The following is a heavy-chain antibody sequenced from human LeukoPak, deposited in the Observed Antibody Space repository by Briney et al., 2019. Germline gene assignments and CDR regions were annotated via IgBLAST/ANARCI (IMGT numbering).Heavy chain of an antibody. CDR1: GYSFTSYW. Sequence: GESLKISCKGSGYSFTSYWISWVRQMPGKGLEWMGRIDPSDSYTNYSPSFQGHVTISADKSISTAYLQWSSLKAADTAMYYCALRYYDSSGYFDYWGQGTLVTVSS. J-gene: IGHJ4*02. D-gene: IGHD3-22*01. CDR3: ALRYYDSSGYFDY. CDR2: IDPSDSYT. V-gene: IGHV5-10-1*01.